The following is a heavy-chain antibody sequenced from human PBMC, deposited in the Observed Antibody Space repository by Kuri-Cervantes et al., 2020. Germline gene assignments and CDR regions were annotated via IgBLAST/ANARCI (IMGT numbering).Heavy chain of an antibody. CDR3: ARGRMVRGAKPLFWFDP. J-gene: IGHJ5*02. Sequence: ASVKVSCKASGYTFTSYDINWVRQATGQGLEWTGWMNPNSGNTGYAQKFQGRVTMTRNTSISTAYMELSSLRSEDTAVYYCARGRMVRGAKPLFWFDPWGQGTLVTVSS. CDR2: MNPNSGNT. D-gene: IGHD3-10*01. V-gene: IGHV1-8*01. CDR1: GYTFTSYD.